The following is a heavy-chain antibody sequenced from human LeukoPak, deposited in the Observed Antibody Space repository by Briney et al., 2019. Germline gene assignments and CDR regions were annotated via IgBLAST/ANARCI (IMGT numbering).Heavy chain of an antibody. CDR1: GFTFDDYA. CDR3: AKDIGASWYNGMDV. Sequence: GGSLRLSCAASGFTFDDYAMHWVRQAPGKGLEWVSGISWNSGSIGYADSVKRRFTISRDNAKNSLYLQMNSLRAEDTALYYCAKDIGASWYNGMDVWGQGTTVTVSS. J-gene: IGHJ6*02. D-gene: IGHD2-2*01. CDR2: ISWNSGSI. V-gene: IGHV3-9*01.